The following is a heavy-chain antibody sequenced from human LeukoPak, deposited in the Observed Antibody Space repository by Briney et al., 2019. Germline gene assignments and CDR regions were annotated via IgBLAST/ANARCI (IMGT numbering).Heavy chain of an antibody. CDR2: ISSSSSYI. V-gene: IGHV3-21*01. CDR1: GFTFSSYS. Sequence: GGSLRLSCAASGFTFSSYSMNWVRQAPGKGLEWVSSISSSSSYIYYADSVKGRFTISRDNAKNSLYLQMNSLRAEDTAVYYCARDRGGYISPLFDYWGQGTLVTVSS. CDR3: ARDRGGYISPLFDY. J-gene: IGHJ4*02. D-gene: IGHD5-12*01.